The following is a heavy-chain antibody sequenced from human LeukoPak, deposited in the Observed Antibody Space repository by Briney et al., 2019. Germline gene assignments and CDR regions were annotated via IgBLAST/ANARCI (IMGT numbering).Heavy chain of an antibody. D-gene: IGHD3-22*01. V-gene: IGHV3-21*01. CDR2: ISSSSSYI. CDR3: ARDPYYYGSSGSRSYFNY. Sequence: GGSLRLSCAASGFTFSTYSMNWVRQAPGKGLEWVSSISSSSSYIYYADSVKGRFTISRDNAKNSLYLQMNNLRAEDTAVYYCARDPYYYGSSGSRSYFNYWGQGTLVTVSS. J-gene: IGHJ4*02. CDR1: GFTFSTYS.